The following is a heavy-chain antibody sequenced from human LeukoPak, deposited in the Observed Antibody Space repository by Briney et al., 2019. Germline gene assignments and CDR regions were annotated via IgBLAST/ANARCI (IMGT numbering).Heavy chain of an antibody. J-gene: IGHJ4*02. D-gene: IGHD2/OR15-2a*01. V-gene: IGHV3-7*01. Sequence: PGGSLRLSCAVSGLTFSSSWMDWVRRAPGKGLEWVASINPDGIKRYSADSVKGRFTISRDNARNSLYLQMDSLRVEDTAFYYCARDLAFSRLDYWGQGVLVTVFS. CDR2: INPDGIKR. CDR3: ARDLAFSRLDY. CDR1: GLTFSSSW.